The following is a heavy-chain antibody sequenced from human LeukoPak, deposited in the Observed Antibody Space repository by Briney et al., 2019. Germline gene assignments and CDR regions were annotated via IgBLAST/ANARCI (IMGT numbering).Heavy chain of an antibody. D-gene: IGHD5-18*01. CDR2: IYHSGST. J-gene: IGHJ4*02. CDR1: GYSISSGYY. CDR3: ARLAPAGYSYGRGVFDY. V-gene: IGHV4-38-2*01. Sequence: PSETLSLTCAVSGYSISSGYYWGWIRQPPGKGLEWIGSIYHSGSTYYNPSLKSRVTISVDTSKSQFSLKLSSVTAADTAVYYCARLAPAGYSYGRGVFDYWGQGTLVTVSS.